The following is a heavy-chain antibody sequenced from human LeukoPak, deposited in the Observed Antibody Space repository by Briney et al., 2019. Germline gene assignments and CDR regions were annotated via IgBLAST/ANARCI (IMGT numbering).Heavy chain of an antibody. Sequence: GASVKVSCKASGYTFINYYMHWVRQPPGQGLEWMGIIDPGSGGTTYAQKLQGRVTMTRDTSMSTVYMELSSLRSEDTALYYCATWGSSSPPLPDMDVWGQGTKVTVSS. V-gene: IGHV1-46*04. CDR3: ATWGSSSPPLPDMDV. J-gene: IGHJ6*02. CDR1: GYTFINYY. D-gene: IGHD6-13*01. CDR2: IDPGSGGT.